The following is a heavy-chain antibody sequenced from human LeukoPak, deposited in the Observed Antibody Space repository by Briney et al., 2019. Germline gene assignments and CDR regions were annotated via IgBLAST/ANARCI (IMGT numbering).Heavy chain of an antibody. CDR3: ARESYGDYPAAGYYFDY. Sequence: SVKVSCKASGGTFNSYAISWVRQAPGQGLEWMGRIIPILGIANYAQKFQGRVTITADKSTSTAYMELSSLRSEDTAVYYCARESYGDYPAAGYYFDYWGQGTLVTVSS. J-gene: IGHJ4*02. CDR2: IIPILGIA. CDR1: GGTFNSYA. D-gene: IGHD4-17*01. V-gene: IGHV1-69*04.